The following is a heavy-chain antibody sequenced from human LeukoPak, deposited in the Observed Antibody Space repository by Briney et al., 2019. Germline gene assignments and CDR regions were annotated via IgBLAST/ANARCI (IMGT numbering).Heavy chain of an antibody. CDR1: GFTVSSNY. CDR2: IYSGGST. J-gene: IGHJ4*02. Sequence: GGSLRLSCAASGFTVSSNYMSWVRQAPGKGLEWVSVIYSGGSTYYADSLKGRFTISRDNSKNTLYLQMNSLRAEDTAVYYCARGPRGYSGYGLLRFDYWGQGTLVSVSS. CDR3: ARGPRGYSGYGLLRFDY. D-gene: IGHD5-12*01. V-gene: IGHV3-66*01.